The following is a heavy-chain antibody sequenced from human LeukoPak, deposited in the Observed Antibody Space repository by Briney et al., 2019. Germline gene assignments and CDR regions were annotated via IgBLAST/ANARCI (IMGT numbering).Heavy chain of an antibody. Sequence: SETLSLTCAVSGGSISSSNWWSWVRQPPGKGLEWIGEIYHSGSTNYNPSLKSRVTISVDKSKNHFSLNLSSVTAADTAVYYCARDDSGTYAALDYWGQGTLVTVSS. J-gene: IGHJ4*02. CDR2: IYHSGST. CDR3: ARDDSGTYAALDY. D-gene: IGHD1-26*01. V-gene: IGHV4-4*02. CDR1: GGSISSSNW.